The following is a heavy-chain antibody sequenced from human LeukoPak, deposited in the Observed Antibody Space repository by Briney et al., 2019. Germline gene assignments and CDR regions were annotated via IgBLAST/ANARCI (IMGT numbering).Heavy chain of an antibody. Sequence: GGSLRLSCAASGFTFDDYAMHWVRQAPGKGLEWVAFIRFDGSNTYYADSVKGRFTISGDNSKQMVYLQMNSLRVEDTAVYYCAKDLTIVVEGSDYWGQGTLVTVSS. D-gene: IGHD3-22*01. J-gene: IGHJ4*02. CDR3: AKDLTIVVEGSDY. CDR2: IRFDGSNT. CDR1: GFTFDDYA. V-gene: IGHV3-30*02.